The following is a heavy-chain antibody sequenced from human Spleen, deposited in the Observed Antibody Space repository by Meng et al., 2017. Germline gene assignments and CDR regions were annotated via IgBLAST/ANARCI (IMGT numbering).Heavy chain of an antibody. CDR1: GYTFTSYD. J-gene: IGHJ4*02. CDR2: ISAANGNT. D-gene: IGHD2-21*02. Sequence: QVQLVQSGAEVKKPGASVKVSCKASGYTFTSYDINWVRQASGQGLEWLGWISAANGNTKYSQKFQGRVTITRDTSANTAYMELSSLRSEDTAFYYCARTTVTGYFDYWGQGTLVTVSS. CDR3: ARTTVTGYFDY. V-gene: IGHV1-3*01.